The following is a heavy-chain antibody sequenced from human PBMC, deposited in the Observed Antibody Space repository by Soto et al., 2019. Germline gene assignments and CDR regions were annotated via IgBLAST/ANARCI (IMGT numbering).Heavy chain of an antibody. CDR2: ISTYNGNT. CDR3: ATVGKFTAMAQYYYFEY. V-gene: IGHV1-18*01. Sequence: VKVSCKASGYTLTSYGISWVRQAPGQGLEWMGWISTYNGNTNYAQKFQGRVTMTTDTSTSTAYMEVRSLRSDDTAVYYCATVGKFTAMAQYYYFEYWGQGTLVT. CDR1: GYTLTSYG. J-gene: IGHJ4*02. D-gene: IGHD5-18*01.